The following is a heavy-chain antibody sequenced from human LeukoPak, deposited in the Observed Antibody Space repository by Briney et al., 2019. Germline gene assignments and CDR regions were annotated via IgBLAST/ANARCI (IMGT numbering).Heavy chain of an antibody. CDR1: GGSISSSSYY. CDR3: ARGGYYYDSSGRDAAFDP. Sequence: SETLSLTCTVSGGSISSSSYYWGWIRQPPGKGLEWIGSIYYSGSTYYNPSLKSRVTISVDTSKNQFSLKLSSVTAADTAVYYCARGGYYYDSSGRDAAFDPWGQGTLVTVSS. CDR2: IYYSGST. J-gene: IGHJ5*02. D-gene: IGHD3-22*01. V-gene: IGHV4-39*07.